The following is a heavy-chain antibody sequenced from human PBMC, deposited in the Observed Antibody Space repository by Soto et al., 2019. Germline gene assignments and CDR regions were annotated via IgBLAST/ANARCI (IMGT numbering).Heavy chain of an antibody. D-gene: IGHD1-1*01. V-gene: IGHV1-69*13. CDR3: ARDLRWNPSYYHYYMDV. CDR2: IIPIFGTA. Sequence: SVKVSCKASGGTFSSYAISWVRQAPGQGLEWMGGIIPIFGTANYAQKFQGRVTITADASTSTAYMELRSLRSDDTAVYYCARDLRWNPSYYHYYMDVWGKGTTVTVSS. CDR1: GGTFSSYA. J-gene: IGHJ6*03.